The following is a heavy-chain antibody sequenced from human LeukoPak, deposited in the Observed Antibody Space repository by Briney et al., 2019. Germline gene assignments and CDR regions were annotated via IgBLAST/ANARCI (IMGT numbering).Heavy chain of an antibody. J-gene: IGHJ4*02. Sequence: SETLSLTCTVSGGSISSGGYYWSWIRQHPGKDLEWIGYIYYSGSTYYNPSLKSRVTISVDTSKNQFSLKLSSVTAADTAVYYCAREGAAARAYYFDYWGQGTLVTVSS. CDR1: GGSISSGGYY. CDR2: IYYSGST. CDR3: AREGAAARAYYFDY. V-gene: IGHV4-31*03. D-gene: IGHD6-6*01.